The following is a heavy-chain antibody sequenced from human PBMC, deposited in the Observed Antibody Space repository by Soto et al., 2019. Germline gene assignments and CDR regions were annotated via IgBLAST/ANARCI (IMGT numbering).Heavy chain of an antibody. Sequence: QVQLVQSGAEVKKPGSSVKVSCKASGGTFSSYAISWVRQAPGQGLEWMGGIIPIFGTANYAQKLQGRVTITADESTSTAYMELSSLRSEDTAVYYCARGRPRLQSMPTVVTWFDPWGQGTLVTVSS. J-gene: IGHJ5*02. V-gene: IGHV1-69*12. CDR1: GGTFSSYA. CDR3: ARGRPRLQSMPTVVTWFDP. CDR2: IIPIFGTA. D-gene: IGHD4-17*01.